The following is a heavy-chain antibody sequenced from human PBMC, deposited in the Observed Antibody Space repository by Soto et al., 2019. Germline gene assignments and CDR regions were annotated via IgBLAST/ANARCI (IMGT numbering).Heavy chain of an antibody. Sequence: PWGSLLVACKACVFSFRDYAMTWVRQATGKGLELVSVISGSGDNTFYAASVKGRFAISRDNSKNVLYLQMNSLSADDAAVYFCAKGGAITVYGVDILFDYWGLGTMVTVSS. D-gene: IGHD3-3*01. CDR2: ISGSGDNT. J-gene: IGHJ4*01. CDR3: AKGGAITVYGVDILFDY. V-gene: IGHV3-23*01. CDR1: VFSFRDYA.